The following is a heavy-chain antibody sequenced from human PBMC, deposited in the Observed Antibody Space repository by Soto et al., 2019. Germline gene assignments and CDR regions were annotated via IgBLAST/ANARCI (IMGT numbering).Heavy chain of an antibody. Sequence: SETLSLTCTVSGGSISSSSYYWGWIRQPPGKGLEWIGSIYYSGSTYYNPSLKSRVTISVDTSKNQFSLKLSSVTAADTAVYYCARITLVVPAARAMYYFDYWGQGTLVTVSS. J-gene: IGHJ4*02. CDR3: ARITLVVPAARAMYYFDY. D-gene: IGHD2-2*01. V-gene: IGHV4-39*01. CDR1: GGSISSSSYY. CDR2: IYYSGST.